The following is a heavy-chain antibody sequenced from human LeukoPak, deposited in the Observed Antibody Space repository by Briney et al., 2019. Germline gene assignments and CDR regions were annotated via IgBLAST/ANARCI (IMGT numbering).Heavy chain of an antibody. CDR1: GGSISSSSYY. CDR2: IYYSGST. D-gene: IGHD1-26*01. V-gene: IGHV4-39*07. J-gene: IGHJ4*02. Sequence: PSETLSLTCTVSGGSISSSSYYWGWIRQPPGKGLEWIGSIYYSGSTNYNPSLKSRVTISVDTSKNQFSLKLSSVTAADTAVYYCARLLSPLTGWEQTYYFDYWGQGTLVTVSS. CDR3: ARLLSPLTGWEQTYYFDY.